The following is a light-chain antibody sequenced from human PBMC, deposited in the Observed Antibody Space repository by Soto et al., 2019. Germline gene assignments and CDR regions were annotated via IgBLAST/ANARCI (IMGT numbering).Light chain of an antibody. CDR3: QQYGSSPRT. Sequence: EIVLPQSPGTLSLSPGESATLSCRASQSVSSSYLAWYQQKPGQAPRLLTYGASSRATGIPDRFSGSGSGTDFTLTIRTLEPEDFAVYYCQQYGSSPRTVGQGNKVDIK. CDR2: GAS. CDR1: QSVSSSY. J-gene: IGKJ1*01. V-gene: IGKV3-20*01.